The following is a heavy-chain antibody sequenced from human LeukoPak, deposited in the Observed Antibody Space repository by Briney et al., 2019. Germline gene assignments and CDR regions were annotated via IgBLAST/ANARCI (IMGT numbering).Heavy chain of an antibody. CDR2: IYHSGST. V-gene: IGHV4-38-2*02. J-gene: IGHJ4*02. CDR3: ARASGYCSSTSCYRPVVVVAAIDY. Sequence: SETLSLTCTVSGYSISSGYYWGWIRQPPGKGLEWIGSIYHSGSTYYNPSLKSRVTISVDTSKNQFSLKLSSVTAADTAVYYCARASGYCSSTSCYRPVVVVAAIDYWGQGTLVTVSS. CDR1: GYSISSGYY. D-gene: IGHD2-2*01.